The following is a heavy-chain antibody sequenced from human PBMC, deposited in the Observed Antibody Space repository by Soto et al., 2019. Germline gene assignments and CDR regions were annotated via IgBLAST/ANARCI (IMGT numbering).Heavy chain of an antibody. CDR1: GFPFSSYV. Sequence: EVQLLESGGGLAQPGGSLTLSCVASGFPFSSYVMAWVRQAPGKGLEWVSGISGGGSNTFYADSVKGRFTISRDNSKNTLLLQMNSLGAEDTAVYYCAKDSNKYSSSLRGRYFDYWGQGIGVTVSS. V-gene: IGHV3-23*01. CDR2: ISGGGSNT. CDR3: AKDSNKYSSSLRGRYFDY. J-gene: IGHJ4*02. D-gene: IGHD4-4*01.